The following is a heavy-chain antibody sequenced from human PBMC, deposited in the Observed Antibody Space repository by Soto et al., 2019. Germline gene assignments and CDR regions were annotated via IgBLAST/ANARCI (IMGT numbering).Heavy chain of an antibody. V-gene: IGHV3-30-3*01. CDR1: GFTFSSYA. CDR3: ARELRSGGSPEVVGSYYYGMDV. J-gene: IGHJ6*02. Sequence: GGSLRLSCAASGFTFSSYAMHWVRQAPGKGLEWVAVISYDGSNKYYADSVKGRFTISRDNSKNTLYLQMNSLRAEDTAVYYCARELRSGGSPEVVGSYYYGMDVWGQGTTVTVSS. CDR2: ISYDGSNK. D-gene: IGHD2-15*01.